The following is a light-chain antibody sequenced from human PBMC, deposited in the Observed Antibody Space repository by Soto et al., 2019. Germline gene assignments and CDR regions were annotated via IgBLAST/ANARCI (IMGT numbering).Light chain of an antibody. Sequence: DIQMTQSPSTLSASVGDRVTITCRASQSVSSWFAWYQQKPGKAPNLLIYDASSLQSGVPSRFSGSGSGTEFTLIISGLQPDDFATYYCQQYNTYPTFGQGTKVEIK. CDR2: DAS. J-gene: IGKJ1*01. CDR1: QSVSSW. CDR3: QQYNTYPT. V-gene: IGKV1-5*01.